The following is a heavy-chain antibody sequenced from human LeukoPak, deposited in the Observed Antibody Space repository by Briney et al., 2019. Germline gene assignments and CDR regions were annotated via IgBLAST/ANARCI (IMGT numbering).Heavy chain of an antibody. D-gene: IGHD3-10*01. CDR1: GFAFSRHG. V-gene: IGHV3-30*02. J-gene: IGHJ6*03. CDR3: AKGVGGSANYYYMDV. CDR2: IPYDGSNK. Sequence: GGSLRLSCAASGFAFSRHGIHWVRQAPGKELEWVAFIPYDGSNKFYADSVKGRFTISRDNSKNTLYPQLNSLRAEDTAVYYCAKGVGGSANYYYMDVWGKGTTVTVSS.